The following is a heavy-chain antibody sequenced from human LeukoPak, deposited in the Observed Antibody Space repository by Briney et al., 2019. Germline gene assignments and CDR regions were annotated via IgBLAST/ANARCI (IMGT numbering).Heavy chain of an antibody. V-gene: IGHV3-64*01. CDR1: GFTFNSYA. CDR3: SRDVSGYRHDSRRAFDI. CDR2: ISSNGCST. J-gene: IGHJ3*02. D-gene: IGHD5-18*01. Sequence: GVSVRLSCAASGFTFNSYAMHWLRQAPGKELEYVSAISSNGCSTYYANSVKGRFTISRDNTKNTLYLQMNSLKTEDPAVYYCSRDVSGYRHDSRRAFDIWGQGTLVTVSS.